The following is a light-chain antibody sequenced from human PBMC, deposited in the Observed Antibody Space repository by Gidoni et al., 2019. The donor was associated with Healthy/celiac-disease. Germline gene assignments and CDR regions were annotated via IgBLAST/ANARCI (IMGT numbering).Light chain of an antibody. Sequence: EMVLTQSPGTLSLSPGERATLSCRASQSVSSSYLAWYQQKPCQAPRLLIYGASSRATGIPDRFSGSGSGTDFTLTISRLEPEDFAVYYCQQYGSSSITFGQGTRLEIK. V-gene: IGKV3-20*01. CDR2: GAS. J-gene: IGKJ5*01. CDR3: QQYGSSSIT. CDR1: QSVSSSY.